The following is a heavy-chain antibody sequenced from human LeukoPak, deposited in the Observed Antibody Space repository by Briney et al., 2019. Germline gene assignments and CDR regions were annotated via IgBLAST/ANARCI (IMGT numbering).Heavy chain of an antibody. Sequence: GGSLRLSCAPSGFTFSSYSMSWVRQAPGKGLEWVSSISSSSSYIYYAHSVKGRFTISRDNAKNSLYLHMNCLRAEDTAVYYCARDAGTFHCYGSGGYSYWGQGTLVTVSS. CDR1: GFTFSSYS. CDR2: ISSSSSYI. J-gene: IGHJ4*02. CDR3: ARDAGTFHCYGSGGYSY. V-gene: IGHV3-21*01. D-gene: IGHD3-10*01.